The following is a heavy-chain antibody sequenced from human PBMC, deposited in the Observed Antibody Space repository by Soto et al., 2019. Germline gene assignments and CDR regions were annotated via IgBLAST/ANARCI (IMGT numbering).Heavy chain of an antibody. J-gene: IGHJ4*02. CDR2: IKQDGGEK. D-gene: IGHD6-19*01. V-gene: IGHV3-7*03. CDR1: GFTFSSHW. CDR3: ARESSSGWYYFDY. Sequence: EVQLVESGGGLVQPGGSLRLSCAASGFTFSSHWMSWVRLAPGKGLEWVANIKQDGGEKYYVDSVKGRFTISRDNAKNSRDRQMNSLRAEDAAVYYCARESSSGWYYFDYWGQGTRVSVPS.